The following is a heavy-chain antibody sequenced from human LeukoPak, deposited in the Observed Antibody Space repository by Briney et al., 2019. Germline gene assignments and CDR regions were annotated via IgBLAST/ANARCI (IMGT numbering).Heavy chain of an antibody. CDR1: GSSISDSY. V-gene: IGHV4-59*12. D-gene: IGHD6-6*01. CDR3: ATNALLVPSTFDS. J-gene: IGHJ4*02. Sequence: SETLSLTCSVSGSSISDSYWSWIRQPPGKQMELIGFVSDRGGTTYNPSLRSRVNISLDTSQNQFSLKVTSVTAADTAVYYCATNALLVPSTFDSWGRGTLVIVSS. CDR2: VSDRGGT.